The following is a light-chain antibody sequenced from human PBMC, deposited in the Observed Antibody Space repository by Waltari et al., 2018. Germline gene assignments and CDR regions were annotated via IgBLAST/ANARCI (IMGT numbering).Light chain of an antibody. CDR1: RRLLHSRGYNY. CDR3: MQALQSPLT. V-gene: IGKV2-28*01. CDR2: LGS. J-gene: IGKJ4*01. Sequence: TVMTQSPHSLPVPPGELAHLSCQSSRRLLHSRGYNYVDWYLQKPGQSPQLLISLGSNRASGVPDRFSGSGSGTDFTLKISRVEAEDVGVYYCMQALQSPLTFGGGTKVEIK.